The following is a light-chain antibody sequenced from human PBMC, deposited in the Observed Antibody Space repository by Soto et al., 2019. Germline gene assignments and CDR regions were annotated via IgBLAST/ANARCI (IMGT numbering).Light chain of an antibody. CDR1: QSVSSY. Sequence: EIVLTQSPATLSLSPGERATLSCRASQSVSSYLAWYQQKPGQAPRLLIYDASTRATGIPARFSGSGSGTDFTLTITSLEPEDFATYYCQQYNSYPLTFGGGTKVDIK. V-gene: IGKV3-11*01. J-gene: IGKJ4*01. CDR3: QQYNSYPLT. CDR2: DAS.